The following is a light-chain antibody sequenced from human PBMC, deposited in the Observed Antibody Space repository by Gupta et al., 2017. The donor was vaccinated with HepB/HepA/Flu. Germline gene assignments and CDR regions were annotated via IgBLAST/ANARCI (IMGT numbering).Light chain of an antibody. CDR3: NYRDSSGNLQGV. J-gene: IGLJ2*01. CDR1: SLRSYY. Sequence: SSELTQDPAVSVALGQTVRITCQGDSLRSYYASWYQQKPGQAPVLVIYGKNSRTSGIQDRFAGSSSGNNAYLNLNGAHAEDEADDDGNYRDSSGNLQGVFGGGTKLTVL. CDR2: GKN. V-gene: IGLV3-19*01.